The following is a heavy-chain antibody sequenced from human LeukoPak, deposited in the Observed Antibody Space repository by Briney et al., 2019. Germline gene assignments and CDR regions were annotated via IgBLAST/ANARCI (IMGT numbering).Heavy chain of an antibody. Sequence: SETLSLTCTVSGYSISSGYYWGWIRQPPGKGLEWIGSIYHSGSTYYNPSLKSRVTISVDTSKNQFSLKLSSVTAADTAVYYCARVKGYSSSRGVDYWGQGTLVTVSS. D-gene: IGHD6-13*01. V-gene: IGHV4-38-2*02. CDR2: IYHSGST. CDR1: GYSISSGYY. CDR3: ARVKGYSSSRGVDY. J-gene: IGHJ4*02.